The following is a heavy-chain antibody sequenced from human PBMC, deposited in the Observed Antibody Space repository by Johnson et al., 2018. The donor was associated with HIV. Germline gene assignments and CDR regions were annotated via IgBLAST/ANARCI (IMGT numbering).Heavy chain of an antibody. J-gene: IGHJ3*02. V-gene: IGHV3-30*03. CDR1: GFTVSSNY. Sequence: QVLLVESGGGLVQPGGSLRLSCAASGFTVSSNYMSWVRQAPGKGLEWVAIISYDGSNKYYADYVKGRFTISRDNSKNTLYLQMNSLRAEDTALYYCARDGTTGPSGDAFDIWGQGTMVTVSS. CDR2: ISYDGSNK. D-gene: IGHD4-17*01. CDR3: ARDGTTGPSGDAFDI.